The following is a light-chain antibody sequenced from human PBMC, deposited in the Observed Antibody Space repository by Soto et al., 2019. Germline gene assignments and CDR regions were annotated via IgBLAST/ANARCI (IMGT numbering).Light chain of an antibody. CDR2: DVS. Sequence: QSALTQPASVSGSPGQSITISCTGTSSDVGSYNLVSWYQHHPGKAPKLMIYDVSKRPSGVSMRFSGSKSGNTASLTISGLHAEDEADYYCCSYAGRSTLFGGGTKVTVL. CDR3: CSYAGRSTL. V-gene: IGLV2-23*02. CDR1: SSDVGSYNL. J-gene: IGLJ2*01.